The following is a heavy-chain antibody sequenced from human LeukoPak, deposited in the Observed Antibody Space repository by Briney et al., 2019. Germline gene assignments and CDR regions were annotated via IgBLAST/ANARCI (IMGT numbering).Heavy chain of an antibody. Sequence: GGSLRLSCEASGFTFKNAWMIWVRQAPGKGPEWVSVLYSGGSTNYADSVKGRFTISRDNSKNTLYLQMNSLRAEDTAVYYCARVRDYYDSRGYYFEYFDHWGQGTLVTVSS. CDR1: GFTFKNAW. CDR2: LYSGGST. D-gene: IGHD3-22*01. J-gene: IGHJ1*01. V-gene: IGHV3-53*01. CDR3: ARVRDYYDSRGYYFEYFDH.